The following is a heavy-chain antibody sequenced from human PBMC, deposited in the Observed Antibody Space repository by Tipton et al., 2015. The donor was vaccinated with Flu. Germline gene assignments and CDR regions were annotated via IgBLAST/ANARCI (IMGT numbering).Heavy chain of an antibody. CDR3: VKHKRGTEWEPFDY. CDR2: ITGSGGST. V-gene: IGHV3-23*01. J-gene: IGHJ4*02. Sequence: GSLRLSCAVSGFTFSSYAMSWVRQAPGKGLEWVSGITGSGGSTYYADSVKGRFTISRDNSKNMVYLQMNSLRAEDTALYYCVKHKRGTEWEPFDYWGQGTLVTVSS. CDR1: GFTFSSYA. D-gene: IGHD1-26*01.